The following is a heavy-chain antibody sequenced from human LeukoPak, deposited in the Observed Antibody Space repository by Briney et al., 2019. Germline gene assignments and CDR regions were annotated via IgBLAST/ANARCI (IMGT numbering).Heavy chain of an antibody. Sequence: SETLSLTCTVSGYSISSGYYWGWIRQPPGKGLEWIGSIYHSGSTYYNPSLKSRVTISVDTSKNQFSLKLSSVTAADTAVYFCARGPYSYDSSGAFDIWGQGTMVTVSS. CDR3: ARGPYSYDSSGAFDI. CDR2: IYHSGST. CDR1: GYSISSGYY. J-gene: IGHJ3*02. D-gene: IGHD3-22*01. V-gene: IGHV4-38-2*02.